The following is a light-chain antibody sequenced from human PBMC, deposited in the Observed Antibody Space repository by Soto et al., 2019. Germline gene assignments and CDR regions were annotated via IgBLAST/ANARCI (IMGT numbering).Light chain of an antibody. J-gene: IGLJ3*02. Sequence: QSVLTQPPSVSGSPGQRVTISCTGSSSNIGRGYDVHWYQQHPGSAPRLLLSGDSNRPSGVPDRFSGSRSGTSASLAITGLEAEDEAEYYCQTFDSSLTITWVFGGGTKVTVL. CDR3: QTFDSSLTITWV. CDR1: SSNIGRGYD. V-gene: IGLV1-40*01. CDR2: GDS.